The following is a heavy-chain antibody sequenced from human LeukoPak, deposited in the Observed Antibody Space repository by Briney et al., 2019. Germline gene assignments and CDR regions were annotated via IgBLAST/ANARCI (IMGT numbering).Heavy chain of an antibody. Sequence: PGGSLRLSCAASGFTFSSYAMSWGRQAPGKGLEWVSAISGSGGSTYYADSVKGRFTISRDNSKNTLYLQMNSLRAEDTAVYYCANRWLRYIAAAAYFDYWGQGTLVTVSS. CDR3: ANRWLRYIAAAAYFDY. V-gene: IGHV3-23*01. D-gene: IGHD6-13*01. CDR1: GFTFSSYA. CDR2: ISGSGGST. J-gene: IGHJ4*02.